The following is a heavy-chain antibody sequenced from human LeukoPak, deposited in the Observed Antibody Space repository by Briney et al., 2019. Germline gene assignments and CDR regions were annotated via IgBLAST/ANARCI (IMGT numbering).Heavy chain of an antibody. CDR2: ISSSSSYT. Sequence: PGGSLRLSCAASGFTFSDYYMSWIRQAPGKGLEWVSYISSSSSYTNYADSVKGRFTISRDNAKNSLYLQMNSLRAEDTAVYYCARDEWELPGSYFDYWGQGTLVTVSS. V-gene: IGHV3-11*05. CDR1: GFTFSDYY. J-gene: IGHJ4*02. CDR3: ARDEWELPGSYFDY. D-gene: IGHD1-26*01.